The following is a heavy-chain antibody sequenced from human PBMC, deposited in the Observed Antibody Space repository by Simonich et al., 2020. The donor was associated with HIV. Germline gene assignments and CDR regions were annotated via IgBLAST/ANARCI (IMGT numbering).Heavy chain of an antibody. CDR3: ARLERGIDAFDI. V-gene: IGHV4-39*01. CDR2: LYYSGRT. J-gene: IGHJ3*02. Sequence: QLQLQESGPGLVKPSETLSLTCTVSGGSISSSSYYWGWIRQPPGKGLEWIGSLYYSGRTYYSPSLKSRVTISVDTSKNQFSPNLSSATATDTAVYFCARLERGIDAFDIWGQGTMVTVSS. D-gene: IGHD7-27*01. CDR1: GGSISSSSYY.